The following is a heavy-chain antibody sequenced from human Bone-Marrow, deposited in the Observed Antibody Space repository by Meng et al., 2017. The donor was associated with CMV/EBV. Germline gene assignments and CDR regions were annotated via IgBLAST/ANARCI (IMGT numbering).Heavy chain of an antibody. CDR2: INWNGGST. J-gene: IGHJ4*02. CDR1: GFTFDDYG. Sequence: GESLKISCAASGFTFDDYGMSWVRQAPGKGMEWVSGINWNGGSTGYADSVKGRFTISRDNAKNSLYLQMNSLRAEDTALYHCLRDYDFWCRGGYWGQGTLVTVSS. CDR3: LRDYDFWCRGGY. V-gene: IGHV3-20*01. D-gene: IGHD3-3*01.